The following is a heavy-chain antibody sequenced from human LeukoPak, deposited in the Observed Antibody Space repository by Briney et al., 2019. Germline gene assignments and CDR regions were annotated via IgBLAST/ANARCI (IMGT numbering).Heavy chain of an antibody. CDR2: IIPIFGTA. J-gene: IGHJ4*02. D-gene: IGHD3-9*01. V-gene: IGHV1-69*06. Sequence: ASVKVSCKASGGTFSSYAISWVRQAPGQGLEWMGGIIPIFGTANYAQKFQGRVTITADKSTSTAYMELSSLRSEDTAVYYCARVLVLTDYHLPGYYFDYWGQGTLVTVSS. CDR3: ARVLVLTDYHLPGYYFDY. CDR1: GGTFSSYA.